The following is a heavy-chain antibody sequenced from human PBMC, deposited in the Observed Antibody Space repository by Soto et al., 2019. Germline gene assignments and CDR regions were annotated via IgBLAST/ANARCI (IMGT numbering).Heavy chain of an antibody. D-gene: IGHD7-27*01. CDR3: ARGPRNWGVDY. Sequence: QVQLVQSGAEVKKPGASVKVSCKAAGYTFTSYDINWVRQATGQDFEWMGWMNPNSGNTAYAQKFQGRVTMTRDTSKSTAFMELSSLTSEDTAVYYCARGPRNWGVDYWGQGTLGTVSS. CDR1: GYTFTSYD. CDR2: MNPNSGNT. J-gene: IGHJ4*02. V-gene: IGHV1-8*01.